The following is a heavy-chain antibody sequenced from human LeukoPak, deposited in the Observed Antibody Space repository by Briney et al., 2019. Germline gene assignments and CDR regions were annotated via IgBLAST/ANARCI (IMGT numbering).Heavy chain of an antibody. CDR3: ARAVLLWFGEGFDP. V-gene: IGHV3-7*01. J-gene: IGHJ5*02. D-gene: IGHD3-10*01. Sequence: GGSLRLSCAASGFTFSSYWMSWVRQAPGKGLEWVANIRQDGSEKYYVDSVKGRFTISRDNVKNSLYLQMNSLRAEDTAVYYCARAVLLWFGEGFDPWGQGTLVTVSS. CDR2: IRQDGSEK. CDR1: GFTFSSYW.